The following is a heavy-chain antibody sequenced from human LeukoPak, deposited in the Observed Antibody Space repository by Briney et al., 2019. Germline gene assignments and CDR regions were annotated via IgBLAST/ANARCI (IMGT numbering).Heavy chain of an antibody. J-gene: IGHJ4*02. CDR2: ISNDGSSK. D-gene: IGHD2-15*01. V-gene: IGHV3-30*18. Sequence: PGGSLRLSCAASGFTFNMYGMEWVRQAPGKGLEWVAGISNDGSSKDYADSVKGRFTISRDNSKNTLYLQMNSLRAEDTAVYYCAKGSVSGGSCYLFDYWGQGALVTVSS. CDR3: AKGSVSGGSCYLFDY. CDR1: GFTFNMYG.